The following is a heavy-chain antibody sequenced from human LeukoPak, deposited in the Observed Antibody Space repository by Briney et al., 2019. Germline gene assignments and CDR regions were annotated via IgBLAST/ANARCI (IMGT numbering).Heavy chain of an antibody. CDR2: ISSSSSYI. J-gene: IGHJ4*02. CDR3: ARHSIQLWSMYYFDY. CDR1: GFTLSSYS. D-gene: IGHD5-18*01. V-gene: IGHV3-21*01. Sequence: TGGSLRLSCAASGFTLSSYSMNWVRQAPGKGLEWVSSISSSSSYIYYADSVQGRFTISRDNAKNSLYLQMNSLRVEDTAVYYCARHSIQLWSMYYFDYWGQGTLVTVSS.